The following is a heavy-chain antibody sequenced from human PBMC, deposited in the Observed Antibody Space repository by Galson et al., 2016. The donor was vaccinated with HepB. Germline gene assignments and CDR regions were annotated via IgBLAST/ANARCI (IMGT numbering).Heavy chain of an antibody. J-gene: IGHJ2*01. D-gene: IGHD3-3*01. CDR2: ISTRSTYI. Sequence: SLRLSCAPSGFTFSGYSMNWVRQAPGKGLEWISYISTRSTYIHYADSVQGRFTISRDNAKNSLYLQMNNLRAEDTSVYYFARDGTIFGVDPWYFDLWGRGTPVTVSS. CDR3: ARDGTIFGVDPWYFDL. CDR1: GFTFSGYS. V-gene: IGHV3-21*01.